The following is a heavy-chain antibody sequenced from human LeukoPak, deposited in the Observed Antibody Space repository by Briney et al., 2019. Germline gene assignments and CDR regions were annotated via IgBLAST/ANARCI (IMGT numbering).Heavy chain of an antibody. CDR2: INPNSGGT. CDR3: ARGPMYSSSSVDYFGY. V-gene: IGHV1-2*02. CDR1: GYTITGCY. Sequence: ASVKVSCKASGYTITGCYMHWVRQAPGQGLEWMGWINPNSGGTNYAQKFQGRVTMTRDTSISTAYMELSRLRSDDTAVYYCARGPMYSSSSVDYFGYWGQGTLVTVSS. D-gene: IGHD6-6*01. J-gene: IGHJ4*02.